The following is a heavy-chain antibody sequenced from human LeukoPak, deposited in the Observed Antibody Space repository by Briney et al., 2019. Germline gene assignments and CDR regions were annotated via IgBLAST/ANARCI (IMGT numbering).Heavy chain of an antibody. D-gene: IGHD3-10*01. CDR1: GGSISSYY. V-gene: IGHV4-59*01. J-gene: IGHJ4*02. Sequence: SETLSLTCTVSGGSISSYYWSWIRQPPGKGLEWIGYIYYSGSTDYNPSLKSRVTISVDTSKNQFSLELSSVTAADTAVYYCARGPPGSYLFDYWGQGTLVTVSS. CDR2: IYYSGST. CDR3: ARGPPGSYLFDY.